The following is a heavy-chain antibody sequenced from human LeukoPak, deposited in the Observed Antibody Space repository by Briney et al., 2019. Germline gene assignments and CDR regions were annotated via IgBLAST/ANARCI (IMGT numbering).Heavy chain of an antibody. CDR2: ISSSGSTI. CDR1: GFTFSSYE. CDR3: AGGAMTTVTTDY. J-gene: IGHJ4*02. D-gene: IGHD4-17*01. V-gene: IGHV3-48*03. Sequence: GGSLRLSCAASGFTFSSYEMNWVRQAPGRGLEWLSYISSSGSTIYYADSVKGRFTISRDNAKNSLYLQMNSLRAEDTAVYYCAGGAMTTVTTDYWGQGTLVTVSS.